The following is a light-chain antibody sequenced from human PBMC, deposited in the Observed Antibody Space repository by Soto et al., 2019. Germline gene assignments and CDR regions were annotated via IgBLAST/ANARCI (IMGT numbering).Light chain of an antibody. J-gene: IGLJ2*01. CDR2: DVT. CDR1: SSDVGRFNY. V-gene: IGLV2-14*01. Sequence: QSVLTQPASVSGSPGQSITISCTGTSSDVGRFNYVSWYQQHPGNPPKLIIFDVTRRPSGVSNRFSGSKSGNAASLTISGLHAEDEANYYCSSFVGTSILVVFGGGTKLTVL. CDR3: SSFVGTSILVV.